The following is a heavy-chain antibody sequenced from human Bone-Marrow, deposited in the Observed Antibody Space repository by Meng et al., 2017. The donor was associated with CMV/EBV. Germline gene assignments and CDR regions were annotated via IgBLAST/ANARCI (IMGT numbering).Heavy chain of an antibody. CDR3: ARAPFYGGNSYYYYYGMDV. CDR2: INHSGST. D-gene: IGHD4-23*01. V-gene: IGHV4-34*01. Sequence: SETLSLTCAVYGGSFSGYYWSWIRQPPGKGLEWIGEINHSGSTNYNPSLKSRVTISVDTSKNQFSLKLSSVTAADTAVYYCARAPFYGGNSYYYYYGMDVWGQGTTVTVSS. CDR1: GGSFSGYY. J-gene: IGHJ6*02.